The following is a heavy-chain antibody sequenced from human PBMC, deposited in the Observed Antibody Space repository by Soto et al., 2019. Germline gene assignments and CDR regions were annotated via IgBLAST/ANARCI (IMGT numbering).Heavy chain of an antibody. Sequence: QVQLVESGGGVVQPGRSLRLSCAASGFTFSSYGMHWVRQAPGKGLERVAVIWYDGSNKYYADSVKGRFTISRDNSKNTLYLQMNSLRAEDTAVYYCARDRGRGSAIDYWGQGTLVTVSS. D-gene: IGHD6-25*01. CDR2: IWYDGSNK. CDR3: ARDRGRGSAIDY. J-gene: IGHJ4*02. CDR1: GFTFSSYG. V-gene: IGHV3-33*01.